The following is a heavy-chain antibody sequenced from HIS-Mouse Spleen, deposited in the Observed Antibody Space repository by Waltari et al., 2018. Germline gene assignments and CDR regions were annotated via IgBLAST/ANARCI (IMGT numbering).Heavy chain of an antibody. CDR2: KDPNNGNT. D-gene: IGHD4-4*01. CDR1: GYTFTSYD. CDR3: ARGHDYSNYFDY. J-gene: IGHJ4*02. Sequence: QVQLVQSGAEVKKPGASVKVSCKASGYTFTSYDINWVRQATGQGLEWMGWKDPNNGNTGYAQKFQGRVTMTRNTSISTAYMELSSLRSEDTAVYYCARGHDYSNYFDYWGQGTLVTVSS. V-gene: IGHV1-8*01.